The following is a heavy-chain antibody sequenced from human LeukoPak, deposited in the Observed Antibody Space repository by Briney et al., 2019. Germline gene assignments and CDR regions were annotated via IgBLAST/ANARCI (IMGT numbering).Heavy chain of an antibody. Sequence: GGSLRLSCAASGFTFSSYGMHWVRQAPGKGLEWVAVISYDGSNKYYADSVKGRFTISRDNSKNTLYLQMNSLRAEDTAVYYCARSIVVVPAAIGGIDYWGQGTLVTVSS. J-gene: IGHJ4*02. CDR2: ISYDGSNK. V-gene: IGHV3-30*03. CDR1: GFTFSSYG. D-gene: IGHD2-2*01. CDR3: ARSIVVVPAAIGGIDY.